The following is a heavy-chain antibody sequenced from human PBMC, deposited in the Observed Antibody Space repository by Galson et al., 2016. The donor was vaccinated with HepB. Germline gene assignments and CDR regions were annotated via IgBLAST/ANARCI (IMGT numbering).Heavy chain of an antibody. J-gene: IGHJ4*02. CDR1: GFIFNSYG. D-gene: IGHD3-10*01. CDR3: AKDHGYFGSGSHHY. V-gene: IGHV3-30*18. CDR2: ISYDGSNK. Sequence: SLRLSCAASGFIFNSYGMHWVRQAPGKGLEWVAVISYDGSNKYYADSVKGRFTISRDNSKSTLYLQMNSLRAEDTALYYCAKDHGYFGSGSHHYWGQGTLVTVSS.